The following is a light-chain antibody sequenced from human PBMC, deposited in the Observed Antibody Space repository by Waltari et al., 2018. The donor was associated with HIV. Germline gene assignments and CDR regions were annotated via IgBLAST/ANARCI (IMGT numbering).Light chain of an antibody. CDR2: EDN. J-gene: IGLJ2*01. CDR1: SGSIASNY. CDR3: QSYASGPRV. Sequence: NFMLTQPHSVSESPGKTVTISCTGSSGSIASNYVQWYQQRPGSAPTAVIYEDNQRPSGAPDRFSGSIDSSSNSASLTSSGLKTEDEADDYCQSYASGPRVFGGGTKLTVL. V-gene: IGLV6-57*02.